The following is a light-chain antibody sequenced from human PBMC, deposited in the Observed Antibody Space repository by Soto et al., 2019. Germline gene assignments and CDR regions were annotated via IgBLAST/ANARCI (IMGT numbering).Light chain of an antibody. CDR2: LGS. J-gene: IGKJ1*01. CDR3: MQALQTPAT. V-gene: IGKV2-28*01. Sequence: DLVMTQSPLSLPVTPGEPASISCRSSQSLLHSNGYNYLDWYLQKPGQSPQLLIYLGSNRASGVPDRFSGSGSGTDFTLKNSRVEAADVGVYYCMQALQTPATFGQGTKVEIK. CDR1: QSLLHSNGYNY.